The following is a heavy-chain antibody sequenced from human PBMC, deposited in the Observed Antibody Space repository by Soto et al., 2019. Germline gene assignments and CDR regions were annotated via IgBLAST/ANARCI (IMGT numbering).Heavy chain of an antibody. CDR1: GFTFSSYS. V-gene: IGHV3-48*01. D-gene: IGHD3-22*01. CDR2: ISSSSSTI. Sequence: PGGSLRLSCAASGFTFSSYSMNWVRQAPGKGLEWVSYISSSSSTIYYADSVKGRFTISRDNAKNSLYLQMNSLRAEDTAVYYCARSDSSGYSFIVYWGQGTLVTVSS. J-gene: IGHJ4*02. CDR3: ARSDSSGYSFIVY.